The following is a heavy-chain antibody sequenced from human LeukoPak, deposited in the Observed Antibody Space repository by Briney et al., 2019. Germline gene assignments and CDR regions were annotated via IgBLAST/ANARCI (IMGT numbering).Heavy chain of an antibody. Sequence: GASVKVSCKASGYTFTGYYMHWVRQAPGQGLEWMGWINPNSGGTNYAQKFQGRVTMTRDTSISTAYMELSRVRSDDTAVYYCARSTGYSYGFFYYFDYWGQGTLVTVSS. V-gene: IGHV1-2*02. CDR3: ARSTGYSYGFFYYFDY. D-gene: IGHD5-18*01. J-gene: IGHJ4*02. CDR1: GYTFTGYY. CDR2: INPNSGGT.